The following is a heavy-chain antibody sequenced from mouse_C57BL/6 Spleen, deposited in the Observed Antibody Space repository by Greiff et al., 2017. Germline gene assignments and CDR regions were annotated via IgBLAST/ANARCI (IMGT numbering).Heavy chain of an antibody. CDR2: IYPGSGST. CDR3: AREKGGAMDY. V-gene: IGHV1-55*01. Sequence: QVQLQQSGAELVKPGASVKMSCKASGYTFTSYWITWVKQRPGQGLEWIGDIYPGSGSTNYNEKFKSKATLTVDTSSSTAYMQLSSLTSEDAAVYYCAREKGGAMDYWGQGTSVTVSS. CDR1: GYTFTSYW. J-gene: IGHJ4*01.